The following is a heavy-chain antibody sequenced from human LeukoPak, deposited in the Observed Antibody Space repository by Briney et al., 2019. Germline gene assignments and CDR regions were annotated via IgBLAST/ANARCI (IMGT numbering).Heavy chain of an antibody. CDR3: ATINWNYSIGFEY. CDR1: GGTFSSYA. J-gene: IGHJ4*02. Sequence: ASVKVSCKASGGTFSSYAISWVRQAPGQGLEWMGGIIPIFGTANYAQKFQGRVTITTDESTSTAYMELSSLRSEDTAVYYCATINWNYSIGFEYWGQGTLGSVSS. D-gene: IGHD1-7*01. CDR2: IIPIFGTA. V-gene: IGHV1-69*05.